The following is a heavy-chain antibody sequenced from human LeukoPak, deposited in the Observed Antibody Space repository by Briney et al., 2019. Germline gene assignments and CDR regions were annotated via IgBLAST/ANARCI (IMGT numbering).Heavy chain of an antibody. V-gene: IGHV1-24*01. CDR1: GYTLTELS. D-gene: IGHD4-11*01. CDR3: ATVPGPDVGPDYSNYQD. Sequence: ASVKVSCKVSGYTLTELSMHWVRQAPGKGLEWMGGFDPEDGETIYAQKFQGRVTMTEDTSTDTAYMELSSLRSEDTAVYYCATVPGPDVGPDYSNYQDWGQGTLVTVSS. J-gene: IGHJ4*02. CDR2: FDPEDGET.